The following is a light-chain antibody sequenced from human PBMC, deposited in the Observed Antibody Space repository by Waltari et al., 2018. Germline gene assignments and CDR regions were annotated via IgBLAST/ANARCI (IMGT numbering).Light chain of an antibody. V-gene: IGLV1-40*01. CDR1: TSNIGAGQD. J-gene: IGLJ2*01. Sequence: QSVLTQPPSVSGTPGQRVTISCSGSTSNIGAGQDVHWSHHLPGTAPKPLIYGNNNRPSGVPARFSGPKSGTSASLAITGLQADDEADYFCQSFDNMLSGGVVFGGGTKLAVL. CDR3: QSFDNMLSGGVV. CDR2: GNN.